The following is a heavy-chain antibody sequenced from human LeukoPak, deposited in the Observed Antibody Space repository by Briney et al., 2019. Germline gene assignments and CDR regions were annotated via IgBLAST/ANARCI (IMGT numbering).Heavy chain of an antibody. CDR3: ARFQYVSGSPDY. CDR2: IYTSGST. V-gene: IGHV4-61*02. CDR1: GGSISSGSYY. D-gene: IGHD3-10*01. Sequence: TLSLTCTVSGGSISSGSYYWSWIRQPAGKGLDWIGRIYTSGSTNYNPSLKSRVTISIHTSDNQFSLKLTSVTAADTAVYYCARFQYVSGSPDYWGQGTLVTVSS. J-gene: IGHJ4*02.